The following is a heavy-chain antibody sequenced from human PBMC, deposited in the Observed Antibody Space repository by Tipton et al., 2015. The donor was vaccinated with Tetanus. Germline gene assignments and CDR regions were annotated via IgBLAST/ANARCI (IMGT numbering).Heavy chain of an antibody. Sequence: TLSLTCTVSSASISSSDFSWGCIRQPPGGGLEWIGTVYYSGSTYYNPSLKSRVAISVDTSKNHFSLRLSSVTAADTAVYYCARLSIASTGTYGLTFYYGMDVWGPGTTVTVSS. V-gene: IGHV4-39*02. J-gene: IGHJ6*02. CDR3: ARLSIASTGTYGLTFYYGMDV. D-gene: IGHD6-13*01. CDR1: SASISSSDFS. CDR2: VYYSGST.